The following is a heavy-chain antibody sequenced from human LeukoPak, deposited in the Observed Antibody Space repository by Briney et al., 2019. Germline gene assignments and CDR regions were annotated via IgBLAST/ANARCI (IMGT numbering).Heavy chain of an antibody. CDR3: ARDYGVGSTAFDYF. CDR2: IIPVFNSP. Sequence: SVKVSCKASGGAFSSSAVSWVRQAPGQGLEWMGGIIPVFNSPNYAQKFLGRLTITADESTRTAYMELSSLRSEDTAVYYCARDYGVGSTAFDYFWGQGTLVTVSS. CDR1: GGAFSSSA. D-gene: IGHD1-26*01. V-gene: IGHV1-69*13. J-gene: IGHJ4*02.